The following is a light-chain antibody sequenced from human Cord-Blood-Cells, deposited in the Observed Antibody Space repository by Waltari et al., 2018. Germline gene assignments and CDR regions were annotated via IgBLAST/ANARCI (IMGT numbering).Light chain of an antibody. CDR1: RDISNY. CDR2: DAS. Sequence: DIQMPQSPSSLSASVGDRVTITSQASRDISNYLNWYPQKPGQAPKLLIYDASNLETGVPTRFSGSGSGTDFTFTISSLQPEDIATYYCQQYDNLRLTFGGGTKVEIK. V-gene: IGKV1-33*01. CDR3: QQYDNLRLT. J-gene: IGKJ4*01.